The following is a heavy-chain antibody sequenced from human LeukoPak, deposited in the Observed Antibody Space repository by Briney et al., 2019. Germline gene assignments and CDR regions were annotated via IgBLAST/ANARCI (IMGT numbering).Heavy chain of an antibody. J-gene: IGHJ4*02. CDR3: ARDRSGAVDY. CDR2: IYYSGST. V-gene: IGHV4-59*01. CDR1: GGSISSYY. Sequence: MPSETLSLTCTVSGGSISSYYWSWIRQPPGKGLEWIGYIYYSGSTNYNPSLKSRVTISVDTSKNQFSLKLSSVTAADTAVYYCARDRSGAVDYWGQGTLVTVSS.